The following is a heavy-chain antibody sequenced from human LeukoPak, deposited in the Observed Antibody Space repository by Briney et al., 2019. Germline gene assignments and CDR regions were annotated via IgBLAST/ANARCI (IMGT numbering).Heavy chain of an antibody. CDR1: ADTFTGYY. CDR3: ARDGVPYYDILTGYYTYFQH. J-gene: IGHJ1*01. D-gene: IGHD3-9*01. CDR2: INPNSGGT. V-gene: IGHV1-2*06. Sequence: ASVKAFCNASADTFTGYYMHWVGQAPGQGLEWMGRINPNSGGTNYAQKSQGRVTMTRDTSISTAYMQLSRLRSDDTAVYYCARDGVPYYDILTGYYTYFQHWGQGTLVTVSS.